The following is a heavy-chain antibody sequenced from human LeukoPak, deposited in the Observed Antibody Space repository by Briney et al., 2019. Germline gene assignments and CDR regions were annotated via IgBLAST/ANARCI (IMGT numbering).Heavy chain of an antibody. V-gene: IGHV1-46*01. Sequence: ASVNVSCKASGYTFTTYYMHWVRQAPGQGLEWMGIINPSSGSTGYAQTFQGRVTMTRDTSTSTVYMELSSLRSEDTAVYYCATSETVGTTTGRRVLDYWGQGTLVTVSS. J-gene: IGHJ4*02. D-gene: IGHD1-26*01. CDR2: INPSSGST. CDR3: ATSETVGTTTGRRVLDY. CDR1: GYTFTTYY.